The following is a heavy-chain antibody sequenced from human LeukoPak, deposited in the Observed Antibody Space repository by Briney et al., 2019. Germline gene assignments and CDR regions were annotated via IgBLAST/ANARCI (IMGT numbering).Heavy chain of an antibody. Sequence: PSETLSLTCAVSGYSISNTHYWSWIRQPPGKGLEWIGSIYNSGSTHYNPSLKSRVTISVDTSMNQFSLKLSSVTAADTAVYYCARNSSGIHFDYWGRRTLVTVSS. D-gene: IGHD3-22*01. J-gene: IGHJ4*02. CDR3: ARNSSGIHFDY. CDR1: GYSISNTHY. CDR2: IYNSGST. V-gene: IGHV4-38-2*01.